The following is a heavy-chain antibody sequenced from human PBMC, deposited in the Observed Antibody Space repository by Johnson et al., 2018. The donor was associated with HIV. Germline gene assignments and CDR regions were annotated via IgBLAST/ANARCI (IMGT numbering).Heavy chain of an antibody. V-gene: IGHV3-15*01. CDR2: IKRKSDGGTT. CDR1: GFTFSNAW. J-gene: IGHJ3*02. CDR3: TTDWYSSSWYGALDAFDI. Sequence: EVQLVESGGGLVKPGGSLRLSCAASGFTFSNAWMSWVRQAPGKGLEWVGRIKRKSDGGTTEYAAHVKGRFSISSDDSKNTLYLQMNSLKTEDTAVYSCTTDWYSSSWYGALDAFDIWGQGTMVTVSS. D-gene: IGHD6-13*01.